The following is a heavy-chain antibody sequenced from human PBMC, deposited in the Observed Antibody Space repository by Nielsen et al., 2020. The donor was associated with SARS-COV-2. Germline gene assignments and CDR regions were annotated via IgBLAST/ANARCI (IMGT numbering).Heavy chain of an antibody. Sequence: GESLKISCVASGFTFSHYAMHWVRQAPGKGLEWVAIISYDGSNKYYADSVKGRFTISRDDSKNTLYLQMNSLRPDDTAVYYCAKAHPVCDGDCSSIYYFYGMDVWGQGTTVTVSS. J-gene: IGHJ6*02. CDR3: AKAHPVCDGDCSSIYYFYGMDV. D-gene: IGHD2-21*02. CDR1: GFTFSHYA. CDR2: ISYDGSNK. V-gene: IGHV3-30*04.